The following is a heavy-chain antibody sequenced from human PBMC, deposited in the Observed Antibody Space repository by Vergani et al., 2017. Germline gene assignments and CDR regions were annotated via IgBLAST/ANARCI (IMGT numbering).Heavy chain of an antibody. CDR3: ARGPYSSSWYPPGMDV. CDR2: ISSSSSTI. Sequence: EVQLVESGGGLVQPGGSLRLSCAASGFTFSSYSMNWVRQAPGKGLEWVSYISSSSSTIYYADSVKGRFTISRDNAKNSLYLQMNSLRAEDTAVYYWARGPYSSSWYPPGMDVWGQGTTVTVSS. J-gene: IGHJ6*02. V-gene: IGHV3-48*04. CDR1: GFTFSSYS. D-gene: IGHD6-13*01.